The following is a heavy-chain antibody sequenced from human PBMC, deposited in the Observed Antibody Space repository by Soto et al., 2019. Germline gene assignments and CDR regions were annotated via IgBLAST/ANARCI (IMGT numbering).Heavy chain of an antibody. V-gene: IGHV1-18*01. CDR2: ISAYNGNT. D-gene: IGHD3-22*01. J-gene: IGHJ5*02. Sequence: QVQLVQSGAEVKKPGASVKVSCKASGYTFTSYGISWVRQAPGQGLEWMGWISAYNGNTNYAQKLQGRVTMTTDTSXXTXYXELRSLRSDDTAVYYCARVKKQSYYDSSGYPLLFDPWGQGTLVTVSS. CDR1: GYTFTSYG. CDR3: ARVKKQSYYDSSGYPLLFDP.